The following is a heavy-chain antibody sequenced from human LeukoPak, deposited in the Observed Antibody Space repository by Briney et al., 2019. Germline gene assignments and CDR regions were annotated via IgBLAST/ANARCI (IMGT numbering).Heavy chain of an antibody. CDR3: AKGRSRQQLVADY. CDR2: ISGSGGST. CDR1: GFSFSNYA. J-gene: IGHJ4*02. V-gene: IGHV3-23*01. Sequence: GGSLGLSCAASGFSFSNYAMSWVRQAPGKGLEWVSAISGSGGSTYYADSVKGRFTISRDNSKNTLYLQMNSLRAEDTAVYYCAKGRSRQQLVADYWGQGTLVTVSS. D-gene: IGHD6-13*01.